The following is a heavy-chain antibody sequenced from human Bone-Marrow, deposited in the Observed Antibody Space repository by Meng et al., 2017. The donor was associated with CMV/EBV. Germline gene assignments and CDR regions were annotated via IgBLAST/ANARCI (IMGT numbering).Heavy chain of an antibody. V-gene: IGHV1-2*02. Sequence: ASVKVSCKSSGYTFTAYYIHWVRQAPGQGLEWMGWINPNSGGTNYAQKFQGRVTMTRDTSISTAYMELSRLRSDDTAVYYCAKDRNWYFDLWGRGTLVTVSS. CDR2: INPNSGGT. CDR3: AKDRNWYFDL. J-gene: IGHJ2*01. CDR1: GYTFTAYY.